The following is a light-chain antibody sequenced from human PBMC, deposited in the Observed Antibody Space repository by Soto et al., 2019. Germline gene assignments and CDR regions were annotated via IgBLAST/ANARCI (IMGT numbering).Light chain of an antibody. J-gene: IGKJ5*01. CDR1: QSVLYTSNNKNY. CDR2: WAS. V-gene: IGKV4-1*01. CDR3: QQYYSTPIT. Sequence: DIVMTQSPDSLAVSLGERATINCKSSQSVLYTSNNKNYLAWYQHKAGQSPNLLIYWASTRESGVPDRFSGSGSGTDFTLTISSLQAEDVAVYYCQQYYSTPITFGQGTRLEIK.